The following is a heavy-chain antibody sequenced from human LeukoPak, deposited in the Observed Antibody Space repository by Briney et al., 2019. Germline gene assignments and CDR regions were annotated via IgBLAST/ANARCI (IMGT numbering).Heavy chain of an antibody. D-gene: IGHD3-16*01. J-gene: IGHJ5*02. CDR2: LFYSGSP. CDR1: RGSMTSYY. V-gene: IGHV4-59*01. CDR3: ARGGPCWLDP. Sequence: SEILSLTCSVSRGSMTSYYWTWIRQPPGKGLEWIGSLFYSGSPNANPSLKSRVTMSVDTSRNQFFLTLTSVTAADTALYFCARGGPCWLDPWGQGTLVIVSS.